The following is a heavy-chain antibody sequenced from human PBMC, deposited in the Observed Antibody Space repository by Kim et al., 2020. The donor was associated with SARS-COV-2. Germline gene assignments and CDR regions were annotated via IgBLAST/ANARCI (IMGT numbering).Heavy chain of an antibody. Sequence: NYAQKFQGRVTITADKSTSTAYMELSSLRSEDTAVYYCAREYGSYQAFDYWGQGTLVTVSS. D-gene: IGHD1-26*01. CDR3: AREYGSYQAFDY. J-gene: IGHJ4*02. V-gene: IGHV1-69*04.